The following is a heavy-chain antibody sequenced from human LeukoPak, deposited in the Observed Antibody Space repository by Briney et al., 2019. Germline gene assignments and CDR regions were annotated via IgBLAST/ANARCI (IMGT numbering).Heavy chain of an antibody. CDR1: GFTFSNYY. J-gene: IGHJ4*02. CDR3: ARDGRGLGYSYDYLDY. CDR2: ITSSGNTI. D-gene: IGHD5-18*01. Sequence: GGSLRLSCAASGFTFSNYYMTWIRQAPGKGLEWVSYITSSGNTIYYADSVKGRFTISRDNSKNTLYLQMNSLRAEDTAVYYCARDGRGLGYSYDYLDYWGQGTLVTVSS. V-gene: IGHV3-11*04.